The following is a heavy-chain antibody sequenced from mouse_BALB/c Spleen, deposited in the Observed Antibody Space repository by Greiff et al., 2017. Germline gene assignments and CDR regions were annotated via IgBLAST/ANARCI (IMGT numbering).Heavy chain of an antibody. CDR1: GFSLTSYG. CDR3: ARGRYGSWFAY. J-gene: IGHJ3*01. V-gene: IGHV2-4-1*01. CDR2: IWSGGST. Sequence: VQLQQSGPGLVQPSQSLSITCTVSGFSLTSYGVHWVRQSPGKGLEWLGVIWSGGSTDYNAAFISRLSISKDNSKSQVFFKMNSLQADDTAIYYCARGRYGSWFAYWGQGTLVTVSA. D-gene: IGHD2-2*01.